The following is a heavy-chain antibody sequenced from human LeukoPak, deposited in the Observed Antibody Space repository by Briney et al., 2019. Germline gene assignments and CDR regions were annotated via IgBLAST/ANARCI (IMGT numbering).Heavy chain of an antibody. D-gene: IGHD6-19*01. CDR2: INHSGST. CDR1: GGSFSGYY. Sequence: SETLSLTCAVYGGSFSGYYWSWIRQPPGKGLEWIGEINHSGSTNYNPSLKSRVTISVDTSKNQFSLKLSSVTAADTAVYYCARSHIWQRLDVWGQGTLVTVSS. CDR3: ARSHIWQRLDV. V-gene: IGHV4-34*01. J-gene: IGHJ4*02.